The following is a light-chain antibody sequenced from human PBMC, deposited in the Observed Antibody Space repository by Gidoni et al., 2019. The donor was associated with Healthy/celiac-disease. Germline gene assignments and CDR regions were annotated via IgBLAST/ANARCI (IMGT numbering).Light chain of an antibody. Sequence: QSALTQPPSASGSPGQSVTISCTGTSSDVGGYNYVSWYQQPPGKAPQLMIYEVSKRPSGVPDRFSGSKSGNTASLTVSGLQAEDEAYYYCSSDAGSNNEVFGGGTKLTVL. CDR2: EVS. J-gene: IGLJ2*01. CDR1: SSDVGGYNY. V-gene: IGLV2-8*01. CDR3: SSDAGSNNEV.